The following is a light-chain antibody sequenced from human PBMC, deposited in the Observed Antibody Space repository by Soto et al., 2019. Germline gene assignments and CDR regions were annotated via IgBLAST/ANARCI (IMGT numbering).Light chain of an antibody. CDR1: QSVSSN. CDR3: QQYNNWPPWT. V-gene: IGKV3-15*01. J-gene: IGKJ1*01. CDR2: GAS. Sequence: EIVMTQSPATLSVSPGERATLSCRASQSVSSNLAWYQQKPGQAPRLLIYGASTRATGIPARFSGNGSGTDFTLTISSLQSEDFAVYYCQQYNNWPPWTFGQGTKV.